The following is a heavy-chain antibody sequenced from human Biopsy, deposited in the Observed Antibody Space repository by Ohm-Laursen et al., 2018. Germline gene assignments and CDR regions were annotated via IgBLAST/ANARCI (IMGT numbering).Heavy chain of an antibody. CDR3: ARDLYDFCGGCPFDP. V-gene: IGHV3-23*01. D-gene: IGHD3-3*01. CDR2: INGGGGST. CDR1: GFTFSGHA. Sequence: GSLRLSCAASGFTFSGHAMSWVRQAPGKGLECVSIINGGGGSTWYSGPVKGRFTISRDNSKNTLYLQMNSLRAEDTAMYYCARDLYDFCGGCPFDPWGQGTLVTVSP. J-gene: IGHJ5*02.